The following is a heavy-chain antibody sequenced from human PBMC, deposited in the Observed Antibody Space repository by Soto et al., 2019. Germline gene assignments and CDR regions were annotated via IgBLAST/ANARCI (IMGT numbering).Heavy chain of an antibody. D-gene: IGHD3-22*01. V-gene: IGHV1-69*06. J-gene: IGHJ6*02. Sequence: QVQLVQSGAEVKKPGSSVKVSCKASGGTFSSLDINWVRQAPGQGLEWMGGIIPISEKTNSSQISQGRVSIVADKSTSTAYMELRRLGSEDTAVYYCARALLSHSYDSGGYDSYFHAMDVWGQGTPVTVSS. CDR2: IIPISEKT. CDR3: ARALLSHSYDSGGYDSYFHAMDV. CDR1: GGTFSSLD.